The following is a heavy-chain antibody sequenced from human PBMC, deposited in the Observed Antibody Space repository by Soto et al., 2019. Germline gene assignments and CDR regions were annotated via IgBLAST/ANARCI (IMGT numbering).Heavy chain of an antibody. Sequence: QLQLQESGPGLVKPSETLSLTCTVSGDSITRSSYHWGWLRQPPRKGLEWIGSIYYTGSTYHNPSLKSRVTVSVDTSKHQCSLKLSSVTAADTAVYYGARHPPRSYGYFYFDYWGPGTLVTVSS. CDR1: GDSITRSSYH. V-gene: IGHV4-39*01. J-gene: IGHJ4*02. D-gene: IGHD5-18*01. CDR3: ARHPPRSYGYFYFDY. CDR2: IYYTGST.